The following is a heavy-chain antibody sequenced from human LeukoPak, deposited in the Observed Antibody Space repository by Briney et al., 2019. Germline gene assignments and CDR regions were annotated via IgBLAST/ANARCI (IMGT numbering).Heavy chain of an antibody. V-gene: IGHV3-7*01. CDR3: ARARRGYDAY. CDR2: IKQDGSEK. J-gene: IGHJ4*02. D-gene: IGHD5-12*01. Sequence: GGSLRLSCVVSGFTFSSSNMNWVRQAPGKGLEWVANIKQDGSEKYYVDSVKGRFTISRDNAKNSLYLQMNSLRAEDTAVYYCARARRGYDAYWGQGTLVTVSS. CDR1: GFTFSSSN.